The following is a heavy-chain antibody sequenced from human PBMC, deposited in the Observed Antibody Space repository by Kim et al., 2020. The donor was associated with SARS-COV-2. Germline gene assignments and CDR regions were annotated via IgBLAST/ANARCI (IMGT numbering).Heavy chain of an antibody. CDR3: ATDLYRTVGYFDY. D-gene: IGHD3-16*02. J-gene: IGHJ4*02. Sequence: YAQKVQGRVTMTEDTSTDTAYMELSSLRSEDTAVYYCATDLYRTVGYFDYWGQGTLVTVSS. V-gene: IGHV1-24*01.